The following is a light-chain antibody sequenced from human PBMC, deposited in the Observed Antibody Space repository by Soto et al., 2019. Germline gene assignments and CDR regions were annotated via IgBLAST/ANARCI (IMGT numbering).Light chain of an antibody. J-gene: IGKJ1*01. CDR2: SAS. CDR1: RGISDS. Sequence: DIPLTQSPSSLSASVGDRVTINCRASRGISDSLAWYQQKPGKVPHLLIHSASTLQSGVPSRFSGSGSGTDFTLTISSLQPEDVATYYCQKFDSAPTFGPGTKVEIK. CDR3: QKFDSAPT. V-gene: IGKV1-27*01.